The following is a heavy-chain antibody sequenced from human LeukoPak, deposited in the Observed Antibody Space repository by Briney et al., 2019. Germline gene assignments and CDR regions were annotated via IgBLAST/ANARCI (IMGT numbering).Heavy chain of an antibody. CDR2: INWNSNSI. J-gene: IGHJ4*02. Sequence: PGGSLRLSCAASGFTFDDYAMHWVRQAPGKGLEWVSGINWNSNSIDYADSVKGRFTISRDNAKNSLYLQMNSLRAEDTALYYCAKASSGYYSAILDWGQGTLVTVSS. CDR3: AKASSGYYSAILD. CDR1: GFTFDDYA. V-gene: IGHV3-9*01. D-gene: IGHD3-22*01.